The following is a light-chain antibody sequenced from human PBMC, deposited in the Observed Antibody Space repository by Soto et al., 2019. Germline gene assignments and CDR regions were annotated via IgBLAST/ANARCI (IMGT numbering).Light chain of an antibody. V-gene: IGKV3-15*01. CDR1: QSVSSN. J-gene: IGKJ4*01. CDR3: QQYNDGPLT. Sequence: EIVMRQSPATLSVSPGERVTLSCRASQSVSSNLAWYQQKPGQAPRLLIYDASTRATGIPAGFSGSGSGTEFTLTISSLQSEDFAVYSCQQYNDGPLTFGGGTKV. CDR2: DAS.